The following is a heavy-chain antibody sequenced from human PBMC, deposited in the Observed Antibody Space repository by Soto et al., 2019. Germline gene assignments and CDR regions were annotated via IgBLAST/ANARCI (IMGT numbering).Heavy chain of an antibody. CDR2: IIPILGIA. D-gene: IGHD3-9*01. V-gene: IGHV1-69*04. Sequence: GASVKVSCKASGGTFSSYTISWVRQAPGQGLEWMGRIIPILGIANYAQKFQGRVTITADKSTSTAYMELSSLRSEDTAVYYCARDREGSILTGYRFVGDSNWFDPWGQGTLVTVSS. CDR1: GGTFSSYT. J-gene: IGHJ5*02. CDR3: ARDREGSILTGYRFVGDSNWFDP.